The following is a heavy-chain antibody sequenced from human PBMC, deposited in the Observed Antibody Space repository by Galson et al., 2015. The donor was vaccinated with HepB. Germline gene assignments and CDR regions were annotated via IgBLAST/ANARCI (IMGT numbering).Heavy chain of an antibody. V-gene: IGHV3-7*03. CDR2: INRDGNKK. J-gene: IGHJ3*02. D-gene: IGHD2-8*01. Sequence: SLRLSCAASGFNLNTYWMTWFRQAPGKGLEWVANINRDGNKKNYVDSMEGRFTVSRDNVRNSVYLEVSGLGAEDTAVYYCARDFPPAGVNPYDAFDIWGQGTSVTVSS. CDR1: GFNLNTYW. CDR3: ARDFPPAGVNPYDAFDI.